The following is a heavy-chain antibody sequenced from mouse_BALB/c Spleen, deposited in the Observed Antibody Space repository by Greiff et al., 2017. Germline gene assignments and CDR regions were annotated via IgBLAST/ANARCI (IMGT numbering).Heavy chain of an antibody. Sequence: EVQLVESGGGLVQPGGSRKLSCAASGFTFSSFGMHWVRQAPEKGLEWVAYISSGSSTIYYADTVKGRFTISRDNPKNTLFLQMTSLRSEDTAMYYCARERDYDVAMDYWGQGTSVTVSS. V-gene: IGHV5-17*02. CDR3: ARERDYDVAMDY. CDR2: ISSGSSTI. J-gene: IGHJ4*01. D-gene: IGHD2-4*01. CDR1: GFTFSSFG.